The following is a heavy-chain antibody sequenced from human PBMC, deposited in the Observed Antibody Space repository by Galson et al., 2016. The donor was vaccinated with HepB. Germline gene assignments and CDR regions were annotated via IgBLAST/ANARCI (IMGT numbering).Heavy chain of an antibody. V-gene: IGHV3-23*01. Sequence: SLRLSCAASGFSFSIYAMSCVRQAPGKGLEWVSALGADGTNTYYADSVTGRFTISRGNSKNTLYLQMNSLRAEDTAVYFCAKVDTTGYLFDHWGQGTLVTVSS. J-gene: IGHJ4*02. CDR1: GFSFSIYA. CDR2: LGADGTNT. CDR3: AKVDTTGYLFDH. D-gene: IGHD3-9*01.